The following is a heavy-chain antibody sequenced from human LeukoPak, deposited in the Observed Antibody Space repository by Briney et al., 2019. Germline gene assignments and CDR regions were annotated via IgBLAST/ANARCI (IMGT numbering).Heavy chain of an antibody. CDR1: GFTFSSHS. Sequence: GGSLRLSCAASGFTFSSHSINWVRQAPGKGLEWVSSISGSSSYIYYADSVKGRFTISRDNAKKSLYLQMNSLRAEDTAVYYCARHLSGVTGYTYGRGIDYWGQGTLVTVSS. CDR2: ISGSSSYI. V-gene: IGHV3-21*01. J-gene: IGHJ4*02. CDR3: ARHLSGVTGYTYGRGIDY. D-gene: IGHD5-18*01.